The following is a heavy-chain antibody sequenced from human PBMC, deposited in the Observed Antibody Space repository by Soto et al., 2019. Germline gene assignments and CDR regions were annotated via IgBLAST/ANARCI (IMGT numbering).Heavy chain of an antibody. CDR1: GFRYSTYG. D-gene: IGHD1-1*01. V-gene: IGHV3-23*01. CDR2: VSGGSGTT. J-gene: IGHJ4*02. CDR3: TRWNGYADY. Sequence: EVQLLESGGGLVQPGGSLRLSCAVSGFRYSTYGVTWVRQAPGKGLEWVSGVSGGSGTTHYKDFVRGRFTVTGDNSKNTVYLEMNSLRLEDTAVYYCTRWNGYADYWGQGTLVTVSS.